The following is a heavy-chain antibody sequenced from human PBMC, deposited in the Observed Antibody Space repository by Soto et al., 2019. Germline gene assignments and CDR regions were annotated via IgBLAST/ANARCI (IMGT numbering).Heavy chain of an antibody. D-gene: IGHD3-22*01. CDR3: AITRVENHYYGGRDV. V-gene: IGHV4-59*03. J-gene: IGHJ6*02. Sequence: QVQLQESGPGLVKPSETLSLACTVSGASISTYYYSWIRQAPGKALEWIGYIYYTGITNYNPSLESRFTISQDTSKNQLSLTMTSVTAADTAVYYCAITRVENHYYGGRDVWGQGTTVTVSS. CDR2: IYYTGIT. CDR1: GASISTYY.